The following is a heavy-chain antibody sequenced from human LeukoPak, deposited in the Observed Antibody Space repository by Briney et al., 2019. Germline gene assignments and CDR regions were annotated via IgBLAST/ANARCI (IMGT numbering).Heavy chain of an antibody. J-gene: IGHJ4*02. CDR1: GGSISSYF. Sequence: PSETLSLTCTVSGGSISSYFWSWIRQPPGKGLEWIGYIYYSGSTNYNPSLKSRVTISVDTSKNQFSLKLSSVTAADTAVYYCASTRPYYDSSGYYSYYFDYWGQGTLVTVSS. D-gene: IGHD3-22*01. CDR2: IYYSGST. CDR3: ASTRPYYDSSGYYSYYFDY. V-gene: IGHV4-59*08.